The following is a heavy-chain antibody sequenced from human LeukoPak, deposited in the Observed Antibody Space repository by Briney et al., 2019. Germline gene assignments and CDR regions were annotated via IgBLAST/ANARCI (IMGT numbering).Heavy chain of an antibody. Sequence: PGGSLRLSCAASGFTFSTYWMSWVRQAPGKGLEWVANIKQDGSEKYFVDSEKGRFTISRDNAKNSLYLQMNSLRAEDTAVYYCARIGYSSGWYAFYFDCWGQGTLVTVSS. CDR2: IKQDGSEK. CDR1: GFTFSTYW. D-gene: IGHD6-19*01. V-gene: IGHV3-7*01. CDR3: ARIGYSSGWYAFYFDC. J-gene: IGHJ4*02.